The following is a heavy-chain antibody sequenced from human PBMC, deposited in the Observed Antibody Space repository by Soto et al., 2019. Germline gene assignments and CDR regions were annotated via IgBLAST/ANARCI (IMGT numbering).Heavy chain of an antibody. CDR2: INHSGST. J-gene: IGHJ4*02. CDR3: ARNKRGYSYGYYPDGFGY. Sequence: PSETLSLTCAVYGGSFSGYYWSWIRQPPGKGLEWIGEINHSGSTNYNPSLKSRVTISVDTSKNQFSLKLSSVTAADTAVYYCARNKRGYSYGYYPDGFGYWGQGTLVTVSS. D-gene: IGHD5-18*01. CDR1: GGSFSGYY. V-gene: IGHV4-34*01.